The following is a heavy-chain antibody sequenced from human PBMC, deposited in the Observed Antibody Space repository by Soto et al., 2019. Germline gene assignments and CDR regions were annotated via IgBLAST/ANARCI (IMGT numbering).Heavy chain of an antibody. V-gene: IGHV1-69*01. J-gene: IGHJ6*02. D-gene: IGHD3-10*01. CDR1: GGTFSSYA. CDR3: ARDLAAMFREPAGGWAA. CDR2: IVPVLGAA. Sequence: QVDLVQSGTEVKKPGSSVTVSCKASGGTFSSYALNWVRQAPGQGLEWLGGIVPVLGAATYSPGFQGRVTITADESTRTLYMQLSGLRSAAAAVYYCARDLAAMFREPAGGWAAWGHWTAVTVSS.